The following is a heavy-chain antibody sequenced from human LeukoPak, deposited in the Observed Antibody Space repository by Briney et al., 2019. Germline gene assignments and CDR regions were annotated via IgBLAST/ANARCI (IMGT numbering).Heavy chain of an antibody. V-gene: IGHV4-39*07. D-gene: IGHD1-26*01. CDR2: IYYSGST. CDR3: ARDFSGGSYYYYMDV. Sequence: PSETLSLTCTASGGSISSSSYYWGWIRQPPGKGLEWIGSIYYSGSTYYNPSLKSRVTISVDTSKNQFSLKLSSVTAADTAVYYCARDFSGGSYYYYMDVWGKGTTVTISS. J-gene: IGHJ6*03. CDR1: GGSISSSSYY.